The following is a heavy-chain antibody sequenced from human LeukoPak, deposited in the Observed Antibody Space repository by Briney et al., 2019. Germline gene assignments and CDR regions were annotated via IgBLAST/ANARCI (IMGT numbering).Heavy chain of an antibody. J-gene: IGHJ4*02. D-gene: IGHD3-16*01. V-gene: IGHV1-2*02. CDR3: ARPYDYVVYYFDY. CDR2: MNVKTGAT. Sequence: ASVKVSCKASGYTFTDYYIHWVRQAPGHGLEWLGWMNVKTGATSSAQRFPGRFTMTRDTSIGTASMEFSSLTSDDTAVYYCARPYDYVVYYFDYWGQGTLVTVSS. CDR1: GYTFTDYY.